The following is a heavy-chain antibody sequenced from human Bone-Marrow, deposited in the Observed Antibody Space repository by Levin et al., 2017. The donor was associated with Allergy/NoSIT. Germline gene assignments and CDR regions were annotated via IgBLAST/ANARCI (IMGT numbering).Heavy chain of an antibody. V-gene: IGHV3-30*04. CDR1: GFTFSSYA. J-gene: IGHJ4*02. D-gene: IGHD4-11*01. Sequence: LSLTCAASGFTFSSYAMHWVRQAPGKGLEWVAVISYDGSNKYYADSVKGRFTISRDNSKNTLYLQMNSLRAEDTAVYYCARDLPHDYSTPRWNFVPWVGSRGQGTLVTVSS. CDR3: ARDLPHDYSTPRWNFVPWVGS. CDR2: ISYDGSNK.